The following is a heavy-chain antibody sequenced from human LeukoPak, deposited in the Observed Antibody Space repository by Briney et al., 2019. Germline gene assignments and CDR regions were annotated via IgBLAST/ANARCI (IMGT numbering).Heavy chain of an antibody. CDR3: AIHLGGAKVYSYYMDV. D-gene: IGHD1-26*01. CDR1: GGSISSSSYY. CDR2: IYYSGST. Sequence: PSDTLSLTCTVSGGSISSSSYYWGWIRQPPGRGLEWIRSIYYSGSTYYNPSLKSRVTISVDTSKNQFSLKLSSVTAADTAVYYCAIHLGGAKVYSYYMDVWGNGTTVTVSS. J-gene: IGHJ6*03. V-gene: IGHV4-39*01.